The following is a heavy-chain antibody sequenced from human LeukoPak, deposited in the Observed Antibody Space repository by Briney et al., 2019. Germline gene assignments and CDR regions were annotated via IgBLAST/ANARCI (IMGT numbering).Heavy chain of an antibody. CDR3: AGGSGRDYYYYYGMDV. D-gene: IGHD3-10*01. J-gene: IGHJ6*04. Sequence: SETLSLTCTVSGGSISSYYWSWIQQPPGKGLEWIGYIYYSGSTNYNPSLKSRVTISVDTSKNQFSLKLSSVTAADTAVYYCAGGSGRDYYYYYGMDVWGKGTTVTVSS. CDR1: GGSISSYY. V-gene: IGHV4-59*01. CDR2: IYYSGST.